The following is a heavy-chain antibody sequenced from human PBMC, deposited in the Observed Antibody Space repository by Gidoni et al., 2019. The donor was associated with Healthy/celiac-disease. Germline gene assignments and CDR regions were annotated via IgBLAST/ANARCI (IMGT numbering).Heavy chain of an antibody. CDR1: GGPIRSGRYY. J-gene: IGHJ6*02. CDR2: IYTSGST. D-gene: IGHD6-19*01. Sequence: QVQLQESGPGLVKPSQTLSRTCTVCGGPIRSGRYYWSWIRQPAGKGLEWFGRIYTSGSTNYNPSLKSRVTISVDTSKNQFSLKLSSVTAADTAVYYCARDKGWLGPSWGGMDVWGQGTTVTVSS. V-gene: IGHV4-61*02. CDR3: ARDKGWLGPSWGGMDV.